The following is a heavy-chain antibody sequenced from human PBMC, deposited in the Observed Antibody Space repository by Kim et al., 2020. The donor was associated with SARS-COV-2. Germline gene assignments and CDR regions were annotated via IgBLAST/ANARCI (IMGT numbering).Heavy chain of an antibody. D-gene: IGHD3-22*01. J-gene: IGHJ4*02. Sequence: KGRFTISRENAKNSLYLQMKSLRDDDTAVYYCARDYYDSSGRSPAYYFDYWGQGTLVTVSS. V-gene: IGHV3-48*02. CDR3: ARDYYDSSGRSPAYYFDY.